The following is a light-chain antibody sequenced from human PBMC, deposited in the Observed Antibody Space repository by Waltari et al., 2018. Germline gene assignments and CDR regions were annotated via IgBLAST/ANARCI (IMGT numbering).Light chain of an antibody. V-gene: IGLV1-47*01. CDR2: RNN. Sequence: QSVLSQPPSASGTPGQRVTISCSGSNYNIGNNFVYWYHQLPGTAPNLLIYRNNQRPSGVPDRFSGSKSGTSASLAISGLRSEDEADDYCASWDGSLGGVIFGGGTKLTVL. CDR1: NYNIGNNF. J-gene: IGLJ2*01. CDR3: ASWDGSLGGVI.